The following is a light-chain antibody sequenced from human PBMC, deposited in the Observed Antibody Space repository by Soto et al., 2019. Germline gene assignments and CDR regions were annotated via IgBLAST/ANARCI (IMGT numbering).Light chain of an antibody. V-gene: IGKV1-17*01. CDR1: QGIGDD. CDR2: AAS. Sequence: DIQMTQSPSSLSASVGDRVIITCRASQGIGDDLGWYQQKPGKAPKRLIYAASSLQSGVPSRFSGSGSGTDFTLTISSLQPDDFASYYCLQHNTYTWTFGPGTQVEVK. J-gene: IGKJ1*01. CDR3: LQHNTYTWT.